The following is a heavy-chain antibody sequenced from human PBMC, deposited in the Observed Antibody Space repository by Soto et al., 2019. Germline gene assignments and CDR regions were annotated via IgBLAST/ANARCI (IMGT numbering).Heavy chain of an antibody. V-gene: IGHV1-3*01. D-gene: IGHD3-22*01. J-gene: IGHJ2*01. Sequence: VASVKVSCKASGYTFTSYAMHWVRQAPGQRLEWMGWINAGNGNTKYSQKFQGRVTITRDTSASTAYMELSSLRSEDTAVYYCARATYYYDSSGYYGPSAPYWYFDLCGRGTLVTVSS. CDR3: ARATYYYDSSGYYGPSAPYWYFDL. CDR1: GYTFTSYA. CDR2: INAGNGNT.